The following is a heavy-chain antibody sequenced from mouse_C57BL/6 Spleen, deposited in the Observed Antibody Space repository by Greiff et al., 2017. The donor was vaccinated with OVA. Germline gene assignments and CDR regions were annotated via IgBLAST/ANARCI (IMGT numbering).Heavy chain of an antibody. CDR3: ARKGVYDGYSDY. Sequence: VQLQQPGAELVMPGASVKLSCKASGYTFTSYWMHWVKQRPGQGLEWIGEIDPSDSYTNYNQKFKGKSTLTVDKSSSTAYMQLSSLTSEDSAVYYCARKGVYDGYSDYWGQGTTLTVSS. D-gene: IGHD2-3*01. J-gene: IGHJ2*01. CDR2: IDPSDSYT. CDR1: GYTFTSYW. V-gene: IGHV1-69*01.